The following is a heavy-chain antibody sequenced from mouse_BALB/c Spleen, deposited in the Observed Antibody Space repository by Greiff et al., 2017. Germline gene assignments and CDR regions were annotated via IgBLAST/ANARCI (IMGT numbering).Heavy chain of an antibody. D-gene: IGHD2-1*01. V-gene: IGHV3-2*02. CDR2: ISYSGST. CDR3: AKGGNYEDWFAY. Sequence: VQLKESGPGLVKPSQSLSLTCTVTGYSITSDYAWNWIRQFPGNKLEWMGYISYSGSTSYNPSLKSRISITRDTSKNQFFLQLNSVTTEDTATYYCAKGGNYEDWFAYWGQGTLVTVSA. J-gene: IGHJ3*01. CDR1: GYSITSDYA.